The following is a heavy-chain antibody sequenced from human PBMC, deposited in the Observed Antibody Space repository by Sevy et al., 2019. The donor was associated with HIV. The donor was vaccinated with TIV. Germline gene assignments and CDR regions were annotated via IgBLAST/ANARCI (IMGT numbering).Heavy chain of an antibody. Sequence: SETLSLTWTVSGGSVSSGSYFWSWIRQPPGKGLEWIGYIHYSGSTNYNPSLKSRVAISVDTSKNQFSLNLSSVTAADTAVYYCARDSGTYPYYFDYWGQGTLVTVSS. CDR2: IHYSGST. CDR3: ARDSGTYPYYFDY. CDR1: GGSVSSGSYF. J-gene: IGHJ4*02. D-gene: IGHD1-26*01. V-gene: IGHV4-61*01.